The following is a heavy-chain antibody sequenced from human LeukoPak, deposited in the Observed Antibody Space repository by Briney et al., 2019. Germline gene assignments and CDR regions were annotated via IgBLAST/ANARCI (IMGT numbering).Heavy chain of an antibody. CDR2: IYSGGST. D-gene: IGHD4-17*01. Sequence: GGSLRLSCVASGFTVSSNYMSWVRQAPGKGLEWVSVIYSGGSTEYADSVKGRFTVSRDDSKNTLYLQMNSLRAEDTAVYYCARSSDGDYYYFDYWGQGTLVTVSS. V-gene: IGHV3-66*01. CDR3: ARSSDGDYYYFDY. J-gene: IGHJ4*02. CDR1: GFTVSSNY.